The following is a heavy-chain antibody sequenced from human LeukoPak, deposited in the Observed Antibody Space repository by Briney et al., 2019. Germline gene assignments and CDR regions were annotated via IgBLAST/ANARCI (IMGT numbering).Heavy chain of an antibody. CDR1: GYTFISYD. Sequence: GASVKVSCKASGYTFISYDINWVRQAPGQGLEWMGWISAYNGNTDYVQKLQGRVTMTTDTSTSTAYMELRSLRSDDTAVYYCARVLRSLVAFDYYYDSSGYYLENDAFDIWGQGTMVTVSS. D-gene: IGHD3-22*01. CDR2: ISAYNGNT. J-gene: IGHJ3*02. V-gene: IGHV1-18*01. CDR3: ARVLRSLVAFDYYYDSSGYYLENDAFDI.